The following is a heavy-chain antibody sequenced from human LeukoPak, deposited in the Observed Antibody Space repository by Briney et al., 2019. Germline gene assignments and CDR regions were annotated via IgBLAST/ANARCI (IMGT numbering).Heavy chain of an antibody. CDR3: ARDPDYGDPY. CDR1: GFSFSDSY. J-gene: IGHJ4*02. D-gene: IGHD4/OR15-4a*01. CDR2: ITSSGTTT. V-gene: IGHV3-11*01. Sequence: GGSLRLSCSASGFSFSDSYMSWFRLSPEKGLEWIAYITSSGTTTEYADSVKGRFTISRVNAKDSLYLQMNSLRPEDTAVYYCARDPDYGDPYWGQGTLVTVSS.